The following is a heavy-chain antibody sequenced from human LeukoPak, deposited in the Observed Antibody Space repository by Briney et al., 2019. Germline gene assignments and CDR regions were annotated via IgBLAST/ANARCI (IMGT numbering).Heavy chain of an antibody. J-gene: IGHJ6*03. CDR1: GYTFTSYD. Sequence: ASVKVSCKASGYTFTSYDINWVRQATGQGLEWMGWMNPNSGNTGYAQKFQGRVTITRNTSISTAYMELSSLRSEDTAVYYCARGSSSDYYMDVWGKGTTVTVSS. D-gene: IGHD6-13*01. V-gene: IGHV1-8*03. CDR2: MNPNSGNT. CDR3: ARGSSSDYYMDV.